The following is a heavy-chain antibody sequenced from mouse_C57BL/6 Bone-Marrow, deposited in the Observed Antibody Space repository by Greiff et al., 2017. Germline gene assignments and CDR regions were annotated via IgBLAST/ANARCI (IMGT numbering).Heavy chain of an antibody. CDR3: ARLAPYYAMDY. J-gene: IGHJ4*01. CDR2: INPSSGYT. V-gene: IGHV1-4*01. CDR1: GYTFTSYT. Sequence: QVQLQQSGAELARPGASVKMSCTASGYTFTSYTMHWVHQRPGQGLEWIGYINPSSGYTKYNQKFKDKATLTEDTSSSTAYMQLSRLTAEDSAVYYCARLAPYYAMDYWGQGTSVTVSS.